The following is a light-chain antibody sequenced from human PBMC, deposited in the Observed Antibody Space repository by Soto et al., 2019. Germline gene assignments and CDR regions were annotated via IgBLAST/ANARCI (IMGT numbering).Light chain of an antibody. Sequence: DIQMTQSPSTLSASVGDRVTLTCRASQSINRCLAWYQQKPGKAPKLLLYDASTVESGVPSRFSGSGSGTVFPLTISILQPDDFANYCCQQYNSYPHTFGHGTKLEIK. V-gene: IGKV1-5*01. J-gene: IGKJ2*01. CDR2: DAS. CDR3: QQYNSYPHT. CDR1: QSINRC.